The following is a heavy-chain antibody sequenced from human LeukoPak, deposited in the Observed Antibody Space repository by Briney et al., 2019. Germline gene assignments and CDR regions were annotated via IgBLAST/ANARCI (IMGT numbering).Heavy chain of an antibody. Sequence: ASVKISCKASGYTFTGYYMYWVRQAPGQGLEWMGWINPNSGGTNYAQKFQGRVTMTRDTSISTAYMELRSLRSDDTAVYYCARDTGTPDYWGQGTLVTVSS. CDR3: ARDTGTPDY. J-gene: IGHJ4*02. CDR1: GYTFTGYY. D-gene: IGHD2-8*02. V-gene: IGHV1-2*02. CDR2: INPNSGGT.